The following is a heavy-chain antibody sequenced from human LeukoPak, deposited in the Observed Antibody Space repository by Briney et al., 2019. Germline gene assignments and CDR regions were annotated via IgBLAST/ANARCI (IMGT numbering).Heavy chain of an antibody. CDR1: GFTVSSNY. CDR2: IYSGGKT. CDR3: ARDPAWNDI. Sequence: GGSLRLSCAVSGFTVSSNYISWVRQAPGKGLEWVSVIYSGGKTYYAESVKGRFTISRDNSKNTVYIEMNSLRVEDTAVYYCARDPAWNDIWGQGTMVTVPS. V-gene: IGHV3-53*01. D-gene: IGHD1-1*01. J-gene: IGHJ3*02.